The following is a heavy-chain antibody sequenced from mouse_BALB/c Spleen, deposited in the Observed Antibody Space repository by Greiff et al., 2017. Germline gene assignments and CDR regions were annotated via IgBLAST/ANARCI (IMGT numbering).Heavy chain of an antibody. CDR3: ARAYDLYAMDY. V-gene: IGHV5-15*02. CDR1: GFTFSDYG. CDR2: ISNLAYSI. D-gene: IGHD2-3*01. J-gene: IGHJ4*01. Sequence: EVQGVESGGGLVQPGGSRKLSCAASGFTFSDYGMAWVRQAPGKGPEWVAFISNLAYSIYYADTVTGRFTISRENAKNTLYLEMSSLRSEDTAMYYCARAYDLYAMDYWGQGTSVTVSS.